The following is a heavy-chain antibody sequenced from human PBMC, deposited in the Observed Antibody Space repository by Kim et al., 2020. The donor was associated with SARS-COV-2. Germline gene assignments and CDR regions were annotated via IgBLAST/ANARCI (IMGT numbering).Heavy chain of an antibody. J-gene: IGHJ1*01. CDR1: GFTFSSYS. V-gene: IGHV3-21*01. CDR2: ISSSSSYI. D-gene: IGHD2-8*02. Sequence: GGSLRLSCAASGFTFSSYSMNWVRQAPGKGLEWVSSISSSSSYIYYADSVKGRFTISRDNAKNSLYLQMNSLRAEDTAVYYCARDGGVWIRFQHWGQGTLVTVSS. CDR3: ARDGGVWIRFQH.